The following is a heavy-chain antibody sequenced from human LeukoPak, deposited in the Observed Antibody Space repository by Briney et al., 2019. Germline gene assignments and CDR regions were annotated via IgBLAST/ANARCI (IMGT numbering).Heavy chain of an antibody. CDR3: AKDQSDYLYAFDI. D-gene: IGHD5-12*01. CDR1: GFTFSSYG. J-gene: IGHJ3*02. V-gene: IGHV3-23*01. CDR2: ISGSGGST. Sequence: GGSLRLSCAASGFTFSSYGMSWFRQDPGKGLEWVSAISGSGGSTYYADSVKGRFTISRDNSKNTLYLQMNSLRAEDTAVYYCAKDQSDYLYAFDIWGQGTMVTVSS.